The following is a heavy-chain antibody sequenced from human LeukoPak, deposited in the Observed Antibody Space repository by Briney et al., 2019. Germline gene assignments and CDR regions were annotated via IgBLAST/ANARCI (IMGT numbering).Heavy chain of an antibody. CDR3: ARRHSDSSGYYY. Sequence: ASVKVSCKASGGTFSSYAISWVRQAPGQGLEWMGRIIPIFGTANYAQKFQGRVTITTDESTSTAYMEQSSLRSEDTAVYYCARRHSDSSGYYYWGQGTLVTVSS. CDR2: IIPIFGTA. D-gene: IGHD3-22*01. V-gene: IGHV1-69*05. CDR1: GGTFSSYA. J-gene: IGHJ4*02.